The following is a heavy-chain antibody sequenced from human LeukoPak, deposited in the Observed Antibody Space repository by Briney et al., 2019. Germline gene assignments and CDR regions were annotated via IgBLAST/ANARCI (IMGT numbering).Heavy chain of an antibody. V-gene: IGHV3-21*01. J-gene: IGHJ6*02. D-gene: IGHD6-13*01. CDR1: GFTFSSYS. CDR2: ISSSSSYI. Sequence: GGSLRLSCAASGFTFSSYSMNWVRQAPGKGLEWVSSISSSSSYIYYADSVKGRFTISRDNAKNTLYLQMNSLRAEDTVVYYCARESSSWPYYYYGMDVWGQGTTVTVSS. CDR3: ARESSSWPYYYYGMDV.